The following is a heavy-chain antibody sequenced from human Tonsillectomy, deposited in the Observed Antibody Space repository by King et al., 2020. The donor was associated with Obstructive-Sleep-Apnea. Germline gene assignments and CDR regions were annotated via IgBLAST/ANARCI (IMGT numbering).Heavy chain of an antibody. V-gene: IGHV4-59*08. J-gene: IGHJ5*02. CDR3: ARHTFRFGEFPT. CDR1: GGSISSYY. Sequence: VQLQESGPGLVKPSETLSLTCTVSGGSISSYYWSWIRQPPGKGLEWIGYIHYSGSTNYNPSLKSRVTISVDTSKNQFSLKLSSVTAADTAVYYCARHTFRFGEFPTWGEGTRVTVSS. CDR2: IHYSGST. D-gene: IGHD3-10*01.